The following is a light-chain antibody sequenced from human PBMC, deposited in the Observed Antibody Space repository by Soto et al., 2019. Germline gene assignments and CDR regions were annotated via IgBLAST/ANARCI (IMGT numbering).Light chain of an antibody. J-gene: IGKJ5*01. Sequence: IVMTKSPTTLSVSPGERATLSYRASQSVSSNLAWYQQKPGQAPRLLIYEAYNRATGIPARFSAGGSGTDFTLTIRSLESEDFAVYYYQQRSNTFGQGTRLEI. CDR2: EAY. V-gene: IGKV3-11*01. CDR1: QSVSSN. CDR3: QQRSNT.